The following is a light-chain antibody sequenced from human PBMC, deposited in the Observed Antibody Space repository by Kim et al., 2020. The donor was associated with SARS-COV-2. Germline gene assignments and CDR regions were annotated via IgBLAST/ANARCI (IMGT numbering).Light chain of an antibody. CDR2: QAS. CDR3: QHYNSYPYT. J-gene: IGKJ2*01. Sequence: SASVGDRVNITCRASQYITTWLAWYQQKPGKAPKLLIYQASTLESGVPSRFSGSGSGTEFSLTISSLQPDDFATYYCQHYNSYPYTFGQGTKLEI. CDR1: QYITTW. V-gene: IGKV1-5*01.